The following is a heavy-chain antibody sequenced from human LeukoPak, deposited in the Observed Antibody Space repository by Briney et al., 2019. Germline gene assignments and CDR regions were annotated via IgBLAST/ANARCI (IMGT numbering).Heavy chain of an antibody. CDR3: VRARTVRDPYYYYGMDV. D-gene: IGHD1-1*01. J-gene: IGHJ6*02. CDR2: TYYRSKWYN. Sequence: SQTLSLTCAISGGSVSSNSAAWNWIRQPPSRGLEWLGRTYYRSKWYNDYAVSVKSRITINPDTSKNQFSLQLNSVTPEDTAVYYCVRARTVRDPYYYYGMDVWGQGTTVTVSS. CDR1: GGSVSSNSAA. V-gene: IGHV6-1*01.